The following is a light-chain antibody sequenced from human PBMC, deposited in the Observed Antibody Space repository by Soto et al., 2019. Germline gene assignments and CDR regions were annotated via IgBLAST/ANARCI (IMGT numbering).Light chain of an antibody. Sequence: DIVMTQSPDSLAVSLGERATINCKSSQSVLYSSNNKNYLAWYQQKPGQPPKLLIYWASTRESGVPDRVSGSGSGTDFTLTISSLQAEDVAVYYCQQYYSTPYTFGQGTKVDIK. J-gene: IGKJ2*01. CDR1: QSVLYSSNNKNY. CDR3: QQYYSTPYT. V-gene: IGKV4-1*01. CDR2: WAS.